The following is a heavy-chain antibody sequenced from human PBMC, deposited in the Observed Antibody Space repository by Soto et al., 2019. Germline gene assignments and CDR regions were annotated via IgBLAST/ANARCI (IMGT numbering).Heavy chain of an antibody. CDR1: GGSFSGYY. D-gene: IGHD1-1*01. Sequence: FKTSETLSLTCAVYGGSFSGYYWSWIRQPPGKGLEWIGEINHSGSTNYNPSLKSRVTISVDTSKNQFSLKLSSVTAADTAVYYCARGGYSYSSYGMDVWGQGTTVTVSS. CDR3: ARGGYSYSSYGMDV. CDR2: INHSGST. V-gene: IGHV4-34*01. J-gene: IGHJ6*02.